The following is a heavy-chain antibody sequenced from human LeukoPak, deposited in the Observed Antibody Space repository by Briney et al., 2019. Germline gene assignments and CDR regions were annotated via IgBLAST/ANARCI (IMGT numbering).Heavy chain of an antibody. V-gene: IGHV3-48*04. CDR3: ARPRYCSSISCYFHAFDV. Sequence: PGGSLRLSCAASGFTFSTHDVNWVRQAPGKGLEWVSFINSRSSTIYYADSVKGRFTISRDNAKNSLYLQMNSLRAEDTAVYYCARPRYCSSISCYFHAFDVWGQGTMVTVSS. CDR1: GFTFSTHD. J-gene: IGHJ3*01. CDR2: INSRSSTI. D-gene: IGHD2-2*01.